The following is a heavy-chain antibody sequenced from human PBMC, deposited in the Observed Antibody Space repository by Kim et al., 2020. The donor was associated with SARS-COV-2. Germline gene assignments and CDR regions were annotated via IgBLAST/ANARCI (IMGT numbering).Heavy chain of an antibody. J-gene: IGHJ5*02. Sequence: RDSPSYQGQVTLSADKSTSTAYLQWSSLKASDTAMYYCARPSLDVTGFDPWGQGTLVTVSS. D-gene: IGHD4-4*01. V-gene: IGHV5-51*01. CDR3: ARPSLDVTGFDP.